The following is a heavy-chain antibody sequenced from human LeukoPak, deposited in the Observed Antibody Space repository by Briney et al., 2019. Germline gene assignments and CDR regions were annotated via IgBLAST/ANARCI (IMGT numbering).Heavy chain of an antibody. D-gene: IGHD1-1*01. V-gene: IGHV1-2*02. J-gene: IGHJ6*03. CDR2: INPDSGGT. CDR3: ARAVATETPIGDNYYYYYYMDV. CDR1: GYTLTSYG. Sequence: GASVKVSCKASGYTLTSYGISWVRQAPGQGLEWMGWINPDSGGTNYAQNFQGRVTMTRDTSISTAYMELSRLRSDDTAVFYCARAVATETPIGDNYYYYYYMDVWGKGTTVTVSS.